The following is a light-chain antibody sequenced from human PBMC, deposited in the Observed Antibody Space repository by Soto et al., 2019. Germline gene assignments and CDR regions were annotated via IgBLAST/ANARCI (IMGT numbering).Light chain of an antibody. CDR2: GNN. J-gene: IGLJ2*01. Sequence: QSVLTQPPSASGTPGQRVTISCFGSGSSIGTNTVNWYRQLPGTAPKLLTYGNNQRPSGVPDRFSGSKSGTSASLAISGLQSEDEADYYCAAWDGSLNNVLFGGGTKLTVL. V-gene: IGLV1-44*01. CDR1: GSSIGTNT. CDR3: AAWDGSLNNVL.